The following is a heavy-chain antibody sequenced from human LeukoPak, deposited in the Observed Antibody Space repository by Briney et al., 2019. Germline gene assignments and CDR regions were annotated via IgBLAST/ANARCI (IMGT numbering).Heavy chain of an antibody. CDR2: INHSGST. D-gene: IGHD3-10*01. V-gene: IGHV4-34*01. J-gene: IGHJ4*02. CDR1: DGSFSGYY. Sequence: PSETLSLTCAVYDGSFSGYYWSWIRQPPGKGLEWIGGINHSGSTNYNPSLKSRVTISVDTSKNQFSLKLSSVTAADTAVYYCARLLMVRGATDTFPLDYWGQGTLVTVSS. CDR3: ARLLMVRGATDTFPLDY.